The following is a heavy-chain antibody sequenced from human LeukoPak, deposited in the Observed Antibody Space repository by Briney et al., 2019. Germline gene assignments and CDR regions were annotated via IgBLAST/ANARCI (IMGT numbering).Heavy chain of an antibody. CDR1: GFTFSNYW. V-gene: IGHV3-7*05. CDR2: IKQDGSER. J-gene: IGHJ4*02. CDR3: ASDRE. Sequence: GGSLRLSCVASGFTFSNYWMTWVRQAPGKGLEWVANIKQDGSERNYVDSVKGRFTISRDNARNSLYLQMNSLRAEDTAVYYCASDREWGQGTLVTVSS.